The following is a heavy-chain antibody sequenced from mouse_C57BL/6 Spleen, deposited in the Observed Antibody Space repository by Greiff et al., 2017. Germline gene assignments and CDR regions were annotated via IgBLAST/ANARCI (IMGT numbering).Heavy chain of an antibody. CDR1: GYTFTSYW. V-gene: IGHV1-61*01. CDR3: AREGTGTGY. D-gene: IGHD4-1*01. Sequence: QVHVKQPGAELVRPGSSVKLSCKASGYTFTSYWMDWVKQRPGQGLEWIGNIYPSDSETHYNQKFKDKATLTVDKSSSTAYMQLSSLTSEDSAVYYCAREGTGTGYWGQGTTLTVSS. J-gene: IGHJ2*01. CDR2: IYPSDSET.